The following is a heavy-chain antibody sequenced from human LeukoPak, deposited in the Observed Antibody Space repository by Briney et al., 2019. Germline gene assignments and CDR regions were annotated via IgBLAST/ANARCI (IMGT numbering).Heavy chain of an antibody. J-gene: IGHJ4*02. CDR1: GGSFSGYY. V-gene: IGHV4-34*01. CDR2: INDSEST. CDR3: ARETAAAGSFIAINDY. D-gene: IGHD6-13*01. Sequence: NPSETLSLTCAVYGGSFSGYYWSWIRQPPGKGLEWIGEINDSESTNYNPSLKSRATISVDKSKNQFSLKLSSVTAADTAIYYCARETAAAGSFIAINDYWSQGTLVTVSS.